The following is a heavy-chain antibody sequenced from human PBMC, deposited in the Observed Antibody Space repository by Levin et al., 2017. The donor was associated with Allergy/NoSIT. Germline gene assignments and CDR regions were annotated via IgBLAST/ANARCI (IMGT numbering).Heavy chain of an antibody. J-gene: IGHJ2*01. V-gene: IGHV3-21*01. Sequence: SCAASGFSISTYSMNWVRQAPGKGLEWVSSISSSGSYIHYADSVRGRFTISRDNAKNSLSVQMNSLRAEDTAVYYCARGTGSNWFWYLDLWGRGTLVTVSS. CDR2: ISSSGSYI. CDR1: GFSISTYS. D-gene: IGHD6-13*01. CDR3: ARGTGSNWFWYLDL.